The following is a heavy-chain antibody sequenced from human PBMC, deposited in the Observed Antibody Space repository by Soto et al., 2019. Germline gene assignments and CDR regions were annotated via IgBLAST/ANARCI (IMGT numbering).Heavy chain of an antibody. V-gene: IGHV6-1*01. CDR3: ARVGGYYYDSSGAFDI. CDR1: GDSVSSNSAA. CDR2: TYYRSKWYN. D-gene: IGHD3-22*01. Sequence: PSQTLSLTCAISGDSVSSNSAAWNWIRQSPSRGLEWLGRTYYRSKWYNDYAVSVKSRITINPDTSKNQFSLKLSSVTAADTAVYYCARVGGYYYDSSGAFDIWGQGTMVTV. J-gene: IGHJ3*02.